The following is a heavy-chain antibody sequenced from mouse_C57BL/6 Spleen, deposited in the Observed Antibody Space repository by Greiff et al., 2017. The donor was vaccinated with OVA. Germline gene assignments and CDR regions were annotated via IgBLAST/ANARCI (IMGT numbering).Heavy chain of an antibody. CDR2: INPNNGGT. D-gene: IGHD1-2*01. J-gene: IGHJ3*01. CDR3: ARRGYSLFAY. CDR1: GYTFTDYY. Sequence: VQLQQSGPELVKPGASVKISCKASGYTFTDYYMNWVKQSHGKSLEWSGDINPNNGGTSYNQKFKGKATLTVDKSSSTAYMELRSLTSEDSAVYYCARRGYSLFAYWGQGTLVTVSA. V-gene: IGHV1-26*01.